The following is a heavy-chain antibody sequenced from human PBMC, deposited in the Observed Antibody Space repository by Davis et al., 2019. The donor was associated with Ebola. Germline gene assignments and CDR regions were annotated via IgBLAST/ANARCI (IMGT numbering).Heavy chain of an antibody. V-gene: IGHV3-23*01. J-gene: IGHJ4*02. CDR1: GFTFSSYA. D-gene: IGHD2-15*01. CDR2: ISGSGGST. Sequence: GESLKISCAASGFTFSSYAMSWVRQAPGKGLEWVSAISGSGGSTYYADSVKGRFTISRDNSKNTLYLQMNSLRAEDTAVYYCAKDVSGEGVYYFDYWGQGTLVTVSS. CDR3: AKDVSGEGVYYFDY.